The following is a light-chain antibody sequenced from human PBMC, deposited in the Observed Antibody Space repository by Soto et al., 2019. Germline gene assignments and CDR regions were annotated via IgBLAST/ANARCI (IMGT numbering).Light chain of an antibody. V-gene: IGKV1-17*01. CDR1: QGIRNN. CDR2: GTS. Sequence: DIQMTQSPSSLFASVGDRVSITCRASQGIRNNLGWYQQRPGKAPTRLIHGTSNLQTGVPSRFSGSGYGTDFTLTISSLQPEDFATYYCLQHETYPRTFGEGTKVEV. J-gene: IGKJ1*01. CDR3: LQHETYPRT.